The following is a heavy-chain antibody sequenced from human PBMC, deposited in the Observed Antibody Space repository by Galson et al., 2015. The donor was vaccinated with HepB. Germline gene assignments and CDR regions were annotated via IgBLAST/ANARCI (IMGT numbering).Heavy chain of an antibody. J-gene: IGHJ6*02. CDR1: TFVFSTYG. CDR3: ARECDPGYYYYYGMDC. V-gene: IGHV3-48*04. Sequence: SLRLSCAASTFVFSTYGMHWVRQAPGKGLEWVSHISSSRTSIYYADSVKGRFTISRDNAKDSLYLQMNSLRAEDTGVYYCARECDPGYYYYYGMDCWGPGTTVTVS. CDR2: ISSSRTSI.